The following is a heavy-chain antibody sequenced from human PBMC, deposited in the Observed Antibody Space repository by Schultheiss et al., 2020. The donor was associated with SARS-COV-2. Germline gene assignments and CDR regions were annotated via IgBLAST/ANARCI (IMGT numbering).Heavy chain of an antibody. Sequence: GESLKISCKASEYIYTNYWIAWVRQLPGKGLEWMGIIYPNDSDTKYSPPFRGQVTISADKSTSTAYLQWRSLRASDTAMYYCVRLIVPEGAADYWGQGTLVTVSS. CDR1: EYIYTNYW. V-gene: IGHV5-51*01. CDR2: IYPNDSDT. J-gene: IGHJ4*02. D-gene: IGHD2-21*01. CDR3: VRLIVPEGAADY.